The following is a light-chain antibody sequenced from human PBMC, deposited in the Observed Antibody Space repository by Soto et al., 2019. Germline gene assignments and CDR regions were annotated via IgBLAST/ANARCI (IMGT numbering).Light chain of an antibody. CDR1: QSTSSY. CDR2: AAS. V-gene: IGKV1-39*01. CDR3: QPSYSTPWT. Sequence: DLPMPQSPSSLSASVGDRVTIPFRVSQSTSSYVNWYPHKPWKAPKLLIYAASILQIGVPSRFSGSGSGTDFTLTISSLQTEAVATYDGQPSYSTPWTTGRGTKVESK. J-gene: IGKJ1*01.